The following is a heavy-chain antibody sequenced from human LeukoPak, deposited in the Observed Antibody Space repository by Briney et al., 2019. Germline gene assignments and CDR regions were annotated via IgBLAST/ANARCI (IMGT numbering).Heavy chain of an antibody. V-gene: IGHV3-23*01. J-gene: IGHJ5*02. D-gene: IGHD3-16*01. CDR2: IGGRGGST. CDR1: GFTFDDYG. Sequence: GGSLRLSCAASGFTFDDYGMSWVRQAPGKGPEWVSAIGGRGGSTYYADSLGGRFTISRDNSQDMVYLQMNSLKVEDTATYYCGKEGGAWGQGTKVTVYS. CDR3: GKEGGA.